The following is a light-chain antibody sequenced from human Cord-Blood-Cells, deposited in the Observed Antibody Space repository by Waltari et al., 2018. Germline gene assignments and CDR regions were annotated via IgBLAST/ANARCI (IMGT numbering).Light chain of an antibody. V-gene: IGKV3-11*01. Sequence: EIVLTQSPATLSLSPGERGTLSCRASQRVSSDLAWYQQKPGQAPRLLISEASNRATGIPARFSGSGSGTDFTRTISSLEPEDFAVYYCQQRSNWPQLTFGGGTKVEIK. CDR1: QRVSSD. CDR3: QQRSNWPQLT. J-gene: IGKJ4*01. CDR2: EAS.